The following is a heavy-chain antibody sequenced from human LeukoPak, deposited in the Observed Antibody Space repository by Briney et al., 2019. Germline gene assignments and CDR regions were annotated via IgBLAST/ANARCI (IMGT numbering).Heavy chain of an antibody. CDR1: GFTVSSNY. V-gene: IGHV3-66*01. D-gene: IGHD6-19*01. CDR3: TRGGSVPATRSFDY. Sequence: GGSLRLSCAASGFTVSSNYMSWVRQAPGKGLAWLSVIYSGGTTYYADSVKGRFTISRDNSKNTVYLQMNSLRVEDTAMYYCTRGGSVPATRSFDYWGQGTLVTVSS. J-gene: IGHJ4*02. CDR2: IYSGGTT.